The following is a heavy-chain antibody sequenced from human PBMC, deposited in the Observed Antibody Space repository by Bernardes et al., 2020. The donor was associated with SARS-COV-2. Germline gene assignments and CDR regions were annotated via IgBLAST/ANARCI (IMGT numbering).Heavy chain of an antibody. CDR3: ARARLEEDAFDI. CDR1: GFTFSSTS. D-gene: IGHD1-1*01. CDR2: LSSSSSYI. Sequence: AESLSLSRAASGFTFSSTSMNWVRQAPGPGLAWVSSLSSSSSYIYYADSVKGRFTISRDNAKNSLYLQMNSLRAEDTAVYYCARARLEEDAFDIWGQGTIVTVSS. J-gene: IGHJ3*02. V-gene: IGHV3-21*01.